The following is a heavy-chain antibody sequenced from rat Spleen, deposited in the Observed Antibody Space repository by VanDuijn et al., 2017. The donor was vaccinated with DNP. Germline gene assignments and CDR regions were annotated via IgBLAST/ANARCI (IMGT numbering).Heavy chain of an antibody. D-gene: IGHD4-1*01. CDR3: ARHMDTGPYYAMDV. V-gene: IGHV5-25*01. CDR2: ISTGRGTT. J-gene: IGHJ4*01. CDR1: GFTFSNYY. Sequence: EVQLVESGGGLVQPGRSLTLSCAASGFTFSNYYMAWVRQAPRKGLEWVTSISTGRGTTYYRDSVTGRLTISRDNAKNTLYLQVDSLRSEDTATYYCARHMDTGPYYAMDVWGQGISVTVSS.